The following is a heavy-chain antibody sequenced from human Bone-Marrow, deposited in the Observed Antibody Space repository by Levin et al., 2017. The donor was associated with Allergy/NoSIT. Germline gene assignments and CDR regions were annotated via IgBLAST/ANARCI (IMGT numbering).Heavy chain of an antibody. D-gene: IGHD3-3*01. V-gene: IGHV3-53*01. Sequence: GESLKISCAASDFTVRTNYVSWVRQASGKGLEWVSVIYGGNSTYYADSVKGRFTVSRDTSHNTVYLQMRSLRAEDTAVYYCAKCKSGFGITIFGVGLDPWGQGTLVTVSS. CDR3: AKCKSGFGITIFGVGLDP. CDR2: IYGGNST. CDR1: DFTVRTNY. J-gene: IGHJ5*02.